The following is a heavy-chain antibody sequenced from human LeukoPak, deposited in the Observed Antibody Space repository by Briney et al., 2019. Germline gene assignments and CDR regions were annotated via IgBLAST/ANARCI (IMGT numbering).Heavy chain of an antibody. CDR3: AGETPDILTGYFRYFDL. J-gene: IGHJ2*01. CDR1: GGSFSGYY. D-gene: IGHD3-9*01. V-gene: IGHV4-34*01. CDR2: INHSGST. Sequence: SETLSLTCAVYGGSFSGYYWSWIRQPPGKGLEWIGEINHSGSTNYNPSLKSRVTISVDTSKNQFSLKLSSVTAADTAVYYCAGETPDILTGYFRYFDLWGRGTLVTVSS.